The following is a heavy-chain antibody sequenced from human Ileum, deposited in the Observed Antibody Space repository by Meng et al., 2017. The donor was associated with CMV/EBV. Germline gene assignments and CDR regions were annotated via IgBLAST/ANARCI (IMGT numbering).Heavy chain of an antibody. CDR1: GFTVSSNF. Sequence: GESLKISCVASGFTVSSNFMSWVRQAPGKGLEWVSIIYSGGTIKYADSVKGRFTISRDNTKNTLYLQMNSLRAEDTAVYYCARPYTGASTLPFWGQGTLVTVSS. CDR3: ARPYTGASTLPF. J-gene: IGHJ4*02. CDR2: IYSGGTI. D-gene: IGHD1-26*01. V-gene: IGHV3-53*01.